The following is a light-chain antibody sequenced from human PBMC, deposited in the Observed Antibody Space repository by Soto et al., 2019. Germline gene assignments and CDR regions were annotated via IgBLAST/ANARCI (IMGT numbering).Light chain of an antibody. J-gene: IGKJ4*01. Sequence: DIQMTQSPSTLSASIGDRVTITCRASQSINKWLAWHQQKPGKAPKLLIYDASSLQSGVPPRFGGSGSGTDFTLTISSLQPEDFATYYCQQANSFPLTFGGGTKVDIK. V-gene: IGKV1-12*01. CDR2: DAS. CDR3: QQANSFPLT. CDR1: QSINKW.